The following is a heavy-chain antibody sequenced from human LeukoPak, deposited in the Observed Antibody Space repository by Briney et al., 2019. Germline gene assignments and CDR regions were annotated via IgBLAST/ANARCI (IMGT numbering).Heavy chain of an antibody. D-gene: IGHD6-13*01. Sequence: GESLKISCKGSGYGFTSYWVGWVRQMPGKGLEWMGIIYPGDSDTRYSPSFQGQVTISADKSISTAYLQWSSLKASDTAMYYCARHGLGYSSSWYGDYWGQGTLVTVSS. CDR3: ARHGLGYSSSWYGDY. V-gene: IGHV5-51*01. J-gene: IGHJ4*02. CDR2: IYPGDSDT. CDR1: GYGFTSYW.